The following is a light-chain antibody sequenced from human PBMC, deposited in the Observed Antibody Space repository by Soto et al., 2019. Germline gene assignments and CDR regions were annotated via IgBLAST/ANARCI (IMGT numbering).Light chain of an antibody. CDR1: QSLLYSNGYNY. CDR3: MQALQTPFT. J-gene: IGKJ4*01. Sequence: DIVLTQSPLSLPVTPGEPASISCRSSQSLLYSNGYNYLDWYLQKPGQSPQLLIYLGSNRASGVPDRFSGSESGTDFTLKISRVEAEDVGVYYCMQALQTPFTFGGGTKVEI. V-gene: IGKV2-28*01. CDR2: LGS.